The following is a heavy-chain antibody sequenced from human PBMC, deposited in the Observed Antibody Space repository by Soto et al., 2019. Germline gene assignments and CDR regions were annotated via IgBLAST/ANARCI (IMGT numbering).Heavy chain of an antibody. J-gene: IGHJ4*02. CDR3: VRRAETNGWNGFGADKYYFDF. CDR1: GYTLTELS. D-gene: IGHD1-1*01. V-gene: IGHV1-24*01. Sequence: ASVKDSCKVSGYTLTELSMHWVRQAPGTGLAWMGGFDPEDGETIYAQKFQGRVTMTSDTSIGTPHMELSSLRSEDTAVYYCVRRAETNGWNGFGADKYYFDFWGQGTLVTVSS. CDR2: FDPEDGET.